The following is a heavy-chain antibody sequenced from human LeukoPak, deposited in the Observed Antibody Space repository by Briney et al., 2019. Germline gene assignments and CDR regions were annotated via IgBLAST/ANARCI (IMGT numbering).Heavy chain of an antibody. CDR2: ISGSGGST. J-gene: IGHJ4*02. Sequence: GGSLRLSCAASGFTFSNYAMTWVRQAPGKGLEWVSAISGSGGSTYYADSVKGRFTISRDNSKNTVYLQMNSLRADGTAVYYCASRITIFGVLITGPFDYWGQGSLVSVSS. CDR3: ASRITIFGVLITGPFDY. V-gene: IGHV3-23*01. CDR1: GFTFSNYA. D-gene: IGHD3-3*01.